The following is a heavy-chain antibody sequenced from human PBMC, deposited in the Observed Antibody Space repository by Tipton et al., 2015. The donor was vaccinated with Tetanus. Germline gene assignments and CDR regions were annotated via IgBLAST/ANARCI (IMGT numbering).Heavy chain of an antibody. CDR2: ISSSGST. D-gene: IGHD3-3*01. Sequence: TLSLTCTVSGGSLRSGDHYWSWIRQPPGKGLEWLAYISSSGSTNSNYSLKSRITISRDTSKNQFSLKLTSVTAADTAVYYCARANYDFPKKGPFDSWGQGTLVTVSS. CDR3: ARANYDFPKKGPFDS. V-gene: IGHV4-61*08. J-gene: IGHJ4*02. CDR1: GGSLRSGDHY.